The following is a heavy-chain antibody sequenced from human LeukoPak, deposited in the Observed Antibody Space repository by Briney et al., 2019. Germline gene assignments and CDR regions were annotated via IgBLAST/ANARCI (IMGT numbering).Heavy chain of an antibody. CDR1: GFTFRDYY. D-gene: IGHD6-19*01. V-gene: IGHV3-11*01. CDR2: ISSSGTTI. CDR3: ASMGGTGSLYVDL. Sequence: GGSLRLSCAASGFTFRDYYMSWIRQAPGKGLEWVAYISSSGTTIYYADAVKGRFTVFRDNAKNSLYLQMNSLRAEDRALYYCASMGGTGSLYVDLWGRGTLVTVSS. J-gene: IGHJ2*01.